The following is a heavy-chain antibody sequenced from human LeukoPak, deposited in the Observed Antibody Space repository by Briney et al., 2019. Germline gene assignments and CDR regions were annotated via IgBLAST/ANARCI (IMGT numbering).Heavy chain of an antibody. CDR1: GGTFSSYA. V-gene: IGHV1-69*13. J-gene: IGHJ4*02. CDR3: ARDLDLYYFDY. CDR2: IIPIFGTA. Sequence: GASVTVSCKASGGTFSSYAISWVRQAPGQGLEWMGGIIPIFGTANYAQKFQGRVTITADESTSTAYMELSSLRSEDTAVYYCARDLDLYYFDYWGQGTLVTVSS.